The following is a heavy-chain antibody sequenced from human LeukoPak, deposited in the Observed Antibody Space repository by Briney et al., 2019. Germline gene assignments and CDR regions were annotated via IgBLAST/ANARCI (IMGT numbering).Heavy chain of an antibody. D-gene: IGHD4-11*01. V-gene: IGHV3-21*01. CDR2: VSSSSSYI. J-gene: IGHJ4*02. Sequence: GGSLRLSCAASGFTFSTYTMNWVRQAPGKGLEWVSSVSSSSSYIHYADSVKGRFTISRDNSKNMLYLQMNSLRGEDTAVYYCAKDADYSDDYWGQGTLVTVSS. CDR3: AKDADYSDDY. CDR1: GFTFSTYT.